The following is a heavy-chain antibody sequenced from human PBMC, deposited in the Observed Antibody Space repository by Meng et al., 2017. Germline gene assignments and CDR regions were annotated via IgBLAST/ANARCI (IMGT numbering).Heavy chain of an antibody. CDR3: ATISPRDSSGLSFDY. CDR2: INTNTGNP. CDR1: GYTFTSYA. J-gene: IGHJ4*02. D-gene: IGHD3-22*01. V-gene: IGHV7-4-1*02. Sequence: QVELVQFGSELQKPGASVKVSCKASGYTFTSYAMNWVRQAPGQGLEWVGWINTNTGNPTYAQGFTGRFVFSLDTSVSTAYLQISSLKAEDTAVYYCATISPRDSSGLSFDYWGQGTLVTVSS.